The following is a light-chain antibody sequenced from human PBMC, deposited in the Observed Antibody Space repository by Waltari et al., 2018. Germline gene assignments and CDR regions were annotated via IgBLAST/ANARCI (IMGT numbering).Light chain of an antibody. Sequence: DIVMTQSPDSLTVSLGATATINCKSSQSVLYSSNNKNYVAWYQQKPGQPPKLLIYWASTRESGVPDRFSGSGSETDFTLTISSLQAEDVAVYYCQQYYNTPLTFGGGTKVEIK. CDR1: QSVLYSSNNKNY. J-gene: IGKJ4*01. CDR2: WAS. CDR3: QQYYNTPLT. V-gene: IGKV4-1*01.